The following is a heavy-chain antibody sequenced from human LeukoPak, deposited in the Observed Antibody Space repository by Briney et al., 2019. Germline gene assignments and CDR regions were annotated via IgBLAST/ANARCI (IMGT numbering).Heavy chain of an antibody. CDR3: ARSDAASSSGWFG. CDR2: IWYDGSNK. J-gene: IGHJ4*02. V-gene: IGHV3-33*01. D-gene: IGHD6-19*01. Sequence: PGGSLRLSCAASGFTFSSYGMHWVRQAPGKGLEWVAVIWYDGSNKYYADSVKGRFTISRDNSKNTLYLQMNSLRAEDTAVYYCARSDAASSSGWFGWGQGTLVTVSS. CDR1: GFTFSSYG.